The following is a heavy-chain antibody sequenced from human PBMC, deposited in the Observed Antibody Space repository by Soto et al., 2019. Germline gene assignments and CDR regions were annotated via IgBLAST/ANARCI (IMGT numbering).Heavy chain of an antibody. CDR2: IKSKTDGGTT. CDR1: GFTFSNAW. Sequence: EVQLVESGGGLVKPGGSLRLSCAASGFTFSNAWMSWVRQAPGKGLEWVGRIKSKTDGGTTDYAAPVKGRFTISRDDSKNTLNLKMNSLKPEDTAVYYCTTYPSIVEVPAAMGNWYFDPGAVAPWSLSPQ. V-gene: IGHV3-15*01. J-gene: IGHJ2*01. D-gene: IGHD2-2*01. CDR3: TTYPSIVEVPAAMGNWYFDP.